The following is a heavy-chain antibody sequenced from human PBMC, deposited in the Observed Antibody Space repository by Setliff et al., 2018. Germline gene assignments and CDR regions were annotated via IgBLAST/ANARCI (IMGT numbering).Heavy chain of an antibody. D-gene: IGHD5-18*01. CDR1: GGSISNTFYY. CDR3: ARLPPLHTPMALTFDY. J-gene: IGHJ4*02. V-gene: IGHV4-61*09. CDR2: IYTSWST. Sequence: SETLSLTCAVSGGSISNTFYYWTWIRQPAGKGLEWIGQIYTSWSTNYNPSLKSRVTISVDTSKNQFSLQLSSVTAADTAVYYCARLPPLHTPMALTFDYWGQGSLVTVSS.